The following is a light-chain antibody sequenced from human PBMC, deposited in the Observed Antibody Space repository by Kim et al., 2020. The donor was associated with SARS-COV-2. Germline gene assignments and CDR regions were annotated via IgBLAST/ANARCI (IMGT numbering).Light chain of an antibody. J-gene: IGKJ4*01. CDR1: EGIGNY. CDR3: QQYDCYPLT. CDR2: DAS. V-gene: IGKV1-16*02. Sequence: AAVGDRVALTCRASEGIGNYLAWFQQKRVKAAKTLICDASSLLSRVPSKFSGSGSGADVTLTISNRQPEDGRTYYCQQYDCYPLTFGGGTKVDIK.